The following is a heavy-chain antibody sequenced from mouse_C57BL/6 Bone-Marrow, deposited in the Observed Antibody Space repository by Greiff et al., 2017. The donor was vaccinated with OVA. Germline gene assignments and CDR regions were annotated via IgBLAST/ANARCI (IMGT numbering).Heavy chain of an antibody. CDR1: GYTFTSYW. V-gene: IGHV1-69*01. Sequence: QVQLQQPGAELVMPGASVKLSCKASGYTFTSYWMHWVKQRPGQGLEWIGEIDPSDSYTNYNQKFKGKSTLTVDKSSSTAYMQLSSLTSEDSAVYYCARGIYYSGSSYVDFDVWGTGTTVTVSS. CDR3: ARGIYYSGSSYVDFDV. J-gene: IGHJ1*03. CDR2: IDPSDSYT. D-gene: IGHD1-1*01.